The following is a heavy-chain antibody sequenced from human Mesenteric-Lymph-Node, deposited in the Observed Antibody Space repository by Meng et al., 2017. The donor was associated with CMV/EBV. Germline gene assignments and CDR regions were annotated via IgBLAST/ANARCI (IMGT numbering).Heavy chain of an antibody. V-gene: IGHV3-9*01. CDR1: GFTFDDYA. Sequence: SLKISCAASGFTFDDYAMHWVRQAPGKGLEWVSGISWNSGSIGYADSVKGRFTISRDNAKNSLYLQMNGLRPEDTALYYCAKDRGSNNYYGMDVWGQGITVTVSS. CDR3: AKDRGSNNYYGMDV. J-gene: IGHJ6*02. D-gene: IGHD2/OR15-2a*01. CDR2: ISWNSGSI.